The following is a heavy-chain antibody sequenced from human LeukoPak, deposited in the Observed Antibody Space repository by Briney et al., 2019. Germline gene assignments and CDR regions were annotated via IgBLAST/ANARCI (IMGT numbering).Heavy chain of an antibody. Sequence: GRSLRLSCAASGFTFSSSSMSCVRQAPGKGLEWVSSIIGIVGSPYYTDSVKGRFRISRDNSKNTLYLTMNSLRAEDTVVYYCAKGPLLWAWGQGTLVTVSS. D-gene: IGHD2/OR15-2a*01. CDR3: AKGPLLWA. CDR1: GFTFSSSS. J-gene: IGHJ5*02. V-gene: IGHV3-23*01. CDR2: IIGIVGSP.